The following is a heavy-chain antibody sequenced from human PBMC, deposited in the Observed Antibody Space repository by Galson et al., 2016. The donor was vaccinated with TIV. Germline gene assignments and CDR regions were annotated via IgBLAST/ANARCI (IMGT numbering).Heavy chain of an antibody. Sequence: SVKVSCKASGHTFTSYDMNWVRQAPGQGLECMRWMNPNSGNTGYTQKFQGRVTMTRDTSVSTAYMELTNLSSEDSAVYFCAQLVRKRGMTRCYADHVDYWGQGTLVTVSS. CDR1: GHTFTSYD. CDR2: MNPNSGNT. V-gene: IGHV1-8*01. D-gene: IGHD2-2*01. J-gene: IGHJ4*02. CDR3: AQLVRKRGMTRCYADHVDY.